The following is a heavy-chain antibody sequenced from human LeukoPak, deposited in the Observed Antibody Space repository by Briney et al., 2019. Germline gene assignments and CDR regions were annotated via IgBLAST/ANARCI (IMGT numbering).Heavy chain of an antibody. CDR2: IYRSGTT. CDR1: GYSISNGYY. Sequence: KPSETLSLTCAVSGYSISNGYYWGWIRQPPGKGLEWIGNIYRSGTTYYNPSLKSRVTVSADTSKNLFSLKLSSVTAADTAVYYCARDKVPGDYWGQGTLVTVSS. V-gene: IGHV4-38-2*02. CDR3: ARDKVPGDY. J-gene: IGHJ4*02.